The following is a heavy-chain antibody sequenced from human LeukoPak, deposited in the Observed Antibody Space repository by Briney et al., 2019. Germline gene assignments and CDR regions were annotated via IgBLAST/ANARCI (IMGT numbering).Heavy chain of an antibody. CDR3: ARATYYYDSSGYRAVYYFDY. V-gene: IGHV3-74*01. CDR2: INSDGSIT. D-gene: IGHD3-22*01. Sequence: GGSLRLSCAASGFTFSSYWMHCVRQAPGKGLVWVSRINSDGSITTYADSVKGRFTISRDNAKNTLYLQMHSLRAEDTAVYYCARATYYYDSSGYRAVYYFDYWGQGTLVTVSS. CDR1: GFTFSSYW. J-gene: IGHJ4*02.